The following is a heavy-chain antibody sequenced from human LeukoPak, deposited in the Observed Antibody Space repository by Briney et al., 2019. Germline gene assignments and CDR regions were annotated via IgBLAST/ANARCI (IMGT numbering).Heavy chain of an antibody. D-gene: IGHD3-16*01. J-gene: IGHJ4*02. Sequence: SETLSLTCTVSGGSISGSGYYWGRIRQPPGKGLEWIVSNHYSGSGYYNPSLKSRVTISVDTSKNQFSLKLSSVTAADTAVYYCVRHMGGDAGDYYLDYWGQGTLVTVSS. V-gene: IGHV4-39*01. CDR1: GGSISGSGYY. CDR3: VRHMGGDAGDYYLDY. CDR2: NHYSGSG.